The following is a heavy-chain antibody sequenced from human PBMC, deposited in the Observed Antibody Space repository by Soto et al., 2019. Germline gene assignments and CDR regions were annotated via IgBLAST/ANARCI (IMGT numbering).Heavy chain of an antibody. V-gene: IGHV1-46*01. J-gene: IGHJ4*02. CDR3: ARDKAYYYDSSGYYPIGY. D-gene: IGHD3-22*01. CDR2: INPSGGST. CDR1: GYTFTSYY. Sequence: GASVKVSCKASGYTFTSYYMHWVRQAPGQGLEWMGIINPSGGSTSYAQKFQGRVTMTRDTSTSTVYMELSSLRSEDTAVYYCARDKAYYYDSSGYYPIGYWGQGTLVTVS.